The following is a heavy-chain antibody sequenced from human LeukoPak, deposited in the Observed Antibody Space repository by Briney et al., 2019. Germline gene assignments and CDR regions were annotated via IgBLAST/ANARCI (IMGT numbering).Heavy chain of an antibody. CDR2: IYYSGST. J-gene: IGHJ5*02. CDR3: ARGGRFDP. CDR1: GGSFSGYY. Sequence: SETLSLTCAVYGGSFSGYYWSWIRQPPGKGLEWIGYIYYSGSTNYNPSLKSRVTISVDTSKNQFSLKLSSVTAADTAVYYCARGGRFDPWGQGTLVTVSS. V-gene: IGHV4-59*01. D-gene: IGHD1-26*01.